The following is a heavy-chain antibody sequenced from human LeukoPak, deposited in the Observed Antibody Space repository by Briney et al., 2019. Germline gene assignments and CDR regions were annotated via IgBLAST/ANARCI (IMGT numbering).Heavy chain of an antibody. D-gene: IGHD2-15*01. CDR1: GFTLSSSS. CDR3: AKQLGYCSDGSCYFPY. J-gene: IGHJ4*02. Sequence: GGSLRLSCAASGFTLSSSSMNWVRQAPGKGLEWVSHMSSSTIYYADSVQGRFTISRDNSKSTLCLQMNSLRAEDTAVYYCAKQLGYCSDGSCYFPYWGQGTLVTVSS. CDR2: MSSSTI. V-gene: IGHV3-48*01.